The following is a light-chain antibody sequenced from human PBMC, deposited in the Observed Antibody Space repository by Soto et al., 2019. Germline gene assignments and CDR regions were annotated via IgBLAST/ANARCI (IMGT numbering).Light chain of an antibody. J-gene: IGLJ2*01. CDR1: SSDVGSYKS. Sequence: QSVLTQPASVSGSPGQSITISCTGTSSDVGSYKSVSWYQQHPGKAPKLMIYEGSKRPSGVSNRFSGSKSGNTASLTISGLQAEDEADYCCSYAGSSTLVFGGGTKVTVL. V-gene: IGLV2-23*01. CDR3: CSYAGSSTLV. CDR2: EGS.